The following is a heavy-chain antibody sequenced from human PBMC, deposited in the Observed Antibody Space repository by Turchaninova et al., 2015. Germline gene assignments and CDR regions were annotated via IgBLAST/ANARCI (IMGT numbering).Heavy chain of an antibody. CDR2: INQSGST. CDR3: ARGAVTTSGYYYGMDV. D-gene: IGHD4-11*01. CDR1: GGSCIGHY. Sequence: QVQLQQWGAGLLKPSETLPLTGAGYGGSCIGHYWSWIRQPPGKGLEWIGEINQSGSTNYNPSRKSRVTISVDTSKNQFSLKLSSVTAADTAVYYCARGAVTTSGYYYGMDVWGQGTTVTVSS. J-gene: IGHJ6*02. V-gene: IGHV4-34*01.